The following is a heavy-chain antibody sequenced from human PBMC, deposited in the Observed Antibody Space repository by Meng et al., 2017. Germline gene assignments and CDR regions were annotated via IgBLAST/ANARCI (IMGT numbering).Heavy chain of an antibody. Sequence: QLQLHGSGPGLVKPSRTLSLTCAVSGGSISSNNWCSWVRQPPGKGLEWIGEIYHSGSTNYNPSLQSRVTISVDKSKNQFSLKLSSVTAADTAVYYCARDGRSWDWGQGTLVTVSS. D-gene: IGHD7-27*01. V-gene: IGHV4-4*02. J-gene: IGHJ4*02. CDR3: ARDGRSWD. CDR1: GGSISSNNW. CDR2: IYHSGST.